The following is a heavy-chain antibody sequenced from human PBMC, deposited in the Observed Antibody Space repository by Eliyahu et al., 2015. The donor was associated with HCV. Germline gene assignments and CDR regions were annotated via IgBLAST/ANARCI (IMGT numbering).Heavy chain of an antibody. D-gene: IGHD6-19*01. CDR3: ASGGGGTAVAGTGGWFDP. Sequence: QVQLQESGPGLVKPSETLSLTCTVXGXSITTYXWXWXRQPPGKGLEWIGYIHYSGSTNXNPSXKSRVTMSVDTSKNQFSLNLTSVTAADTAVYYCASGGGGTAVAGTGGWFDPWGQGTLVTVSS. J-gene: IGHJ5*02. V-gene: IGHV4-59*01. CDR2: IHYSGST. CDR1: GXSITTYX.